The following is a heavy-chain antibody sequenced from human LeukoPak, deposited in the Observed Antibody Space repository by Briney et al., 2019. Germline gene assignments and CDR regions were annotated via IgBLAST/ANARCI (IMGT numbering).Heavy chain of an antibody. J-gene: IGHJ4*02. CDR3: ARDLEGTFRYYFDY. CDR1: GFTFSSYG. CDR2: IRYDGSNK. Sequence: GSLRLSCAASGFTFSSYGMHWVRQAPGKGLEWVAFIRYDGSNKYYADSVKGRFTISRDNSKNTLYLQMNSLRAEDTAVYYCARDLEGTFRYYFDYWGQGTLVTVSS. V-gene: IGHV3-30*02. D-gene: IGHD3-16*01.